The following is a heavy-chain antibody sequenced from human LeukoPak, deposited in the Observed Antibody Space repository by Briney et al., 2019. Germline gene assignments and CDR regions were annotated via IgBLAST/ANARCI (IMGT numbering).Heavy chain of an antibody. D-gene: IGHD3-10*01. J-gene: IGHJ4*02. V-gene: IGHV1-2*02. CDR2: ISPNNGDT. CDR3: VRSPIGASAY. Sequence: ASVNFSCKPSGYTFSDSYIHWVRQAPGVGLQWMGWISPNNGDTNYAEDFQGRVTMTRDTSIRTAYMELTRLTLNDTAVYYCVRSPIGASAYWGRGTLVTVSS. CDR1: GYTFSDSY.